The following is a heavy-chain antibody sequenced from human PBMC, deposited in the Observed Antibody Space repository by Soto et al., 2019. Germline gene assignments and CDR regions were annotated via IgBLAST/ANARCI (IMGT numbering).Heavy chain of an antibody. J-gene: IGHJ3*02. CDR2: FDPEDGET. V-gene: IGHV1-24*01. D-gene: IGHD6-6*01. Sequence: QVQLVQSGAEVKKPGASVKVSCKVSGYTLTELSMHWVRQAPGKGLVWMGGFDPEDGETIYAQKFPDRVTMTEDTSTDTAYMELSSLRSEDTAVYYCAIDYNLYSRSARYALDIWGQGTMVTVSS. CDR1: GYTLTELS. CDR3: AIDYNLYSRSARYALDI.